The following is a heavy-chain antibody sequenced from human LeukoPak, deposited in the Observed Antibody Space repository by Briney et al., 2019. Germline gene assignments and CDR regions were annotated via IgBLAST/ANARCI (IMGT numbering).Heavy chain of an antibody. J-gene: IGHJ4*02. CDR2: IWYEGSNK. V-gene: IGHV3-33*01. CDR3: ARVGHTSTMVRGVRGPFDY. D-gene: IGHD3-10*01. Sequence: GGSLRLSCAASGFTFSTYGMHCVRQAPGKGLEWVAAIWYEGSNKYYADCVRGRFTISRDNSKNPLYLQTNSLGAEDTAVYYCARVGHTSTMVRGVRGPFDYWGQGTLVTVSS. CDR1: GFTFSTYG.